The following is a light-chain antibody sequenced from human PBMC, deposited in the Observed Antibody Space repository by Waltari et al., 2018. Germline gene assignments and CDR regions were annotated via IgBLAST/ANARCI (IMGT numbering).Light chain of an antibody. J-gene: IGLJ2*01. CDR3: YSATDNNR. V-gene: IGLV3-27*01. CDR1: VLAVKH. Sequence: SYELTQPSSVSVSPGQTARITCSGDVLAVKHVRWFQQKPGQAPVWVISKDRERPSGIPERFSGSSSGTTVTLTISGAQVEDDGDYYCYSATDNNRFGGGTKLTVL. CDR2: KDR.